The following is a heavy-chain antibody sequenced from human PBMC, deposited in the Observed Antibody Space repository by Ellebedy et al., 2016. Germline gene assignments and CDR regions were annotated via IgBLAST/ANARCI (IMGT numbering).Heavy chain of an antibody. J-gene: IGHJ4*02. CDR3: ATGFTYGLLAD. D-gene: IGHD1-14*01. CDR1: GVSISNTNW. V-gene: IGHV4/OR15-8*02. Sequence: SETLPLTCAVSGVSISNTNWWSWVRQSPGKRLEWIGEIYQSGDTNYNPSLARRVSMSIDKSKNHFSLNLFSFTAADTAVYFCATGFTYGLLADWGKGALVTASS. CDR2: IYQSGDT.